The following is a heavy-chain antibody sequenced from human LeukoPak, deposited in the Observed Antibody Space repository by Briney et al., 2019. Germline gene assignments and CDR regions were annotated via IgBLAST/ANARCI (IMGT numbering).Heavy chain of an antibody. CDR1: GGSISSYY. CDR3: ARRYYDSSGYYYFDY. CDR2: IYYSGST. V-gene: IGHV4-59*08. Sequence: PSETLSLTCTVSGGSISSYYWSWIRQPPGKGLEWIGYIYYSGSTNYNPSLKSRVTISVDTSKIQFSLKLSSVTAADTAVYYCARRYYDSSGYYYFDYWGQGTLVTVSS. J-gene: IGHJ4*02. D-gene: IGHD3-22*01.